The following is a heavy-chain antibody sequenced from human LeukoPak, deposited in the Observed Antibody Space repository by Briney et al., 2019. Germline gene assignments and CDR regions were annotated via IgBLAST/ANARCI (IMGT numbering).Heavy chain of an antibody. CDR3: AREEGSSGWWAQYH. J-gene: IGHJ5*02. Sequence: PSETLSLTCAVSGGSIVSSDWWSWVRPPPGKGLEWIGEIYHSGITNYNPSLKSRLTISVDKSKNQFSLMLTSVIAADTAVYYCAREEGSSGWWAQYHWGQGTLVTVSS. CDR1: GGSIVSSDW. CDR2: IYHSGIT. V-gene: IGHV4-4*02. D-gene: IGHD6-19*01.